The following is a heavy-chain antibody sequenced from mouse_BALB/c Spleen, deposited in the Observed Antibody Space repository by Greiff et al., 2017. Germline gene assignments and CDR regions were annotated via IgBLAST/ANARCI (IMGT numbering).Heavy chain of an antibody. CDR1: GFTFSGYG. CDR3: ARDGYDCDALAY. J-gene: IGHJ3*01. Sequence: EVQLMESGGGLVQPGGSLKLSCAASGFTFSGYGMSWVRQAPGKGPEWVAVISSLACSIYYADTVKGRFTISRENAKNTLYLQMSSLRSEDTAMYYCARDGYDCDALAYWGQGTLVTVSA. V-gene: IGHV5-15*02. D-gene: IGHD2-14*01. CDR2: ISSLACSI.